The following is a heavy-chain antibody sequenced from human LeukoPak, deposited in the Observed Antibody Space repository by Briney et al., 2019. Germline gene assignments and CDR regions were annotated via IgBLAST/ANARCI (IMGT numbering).Heavy chain of an antibody. CDR2: IYYSGST. Sequence: SETLSLTCTVSGGSISSYYWSWIRQPPGKGLEWIGYIYYSGSTNYNPSLKSRVTISVDTSKNQFSLKLSSVTAADTAVYYCARDLRYSGSYYWWFDPWGQGTLVTVSS. D-gene: IGHD1-26*01. CDR3: ARDLRYSGSYYWWFDP. V-gene: IGHV4-59*01. CDR1: GGSISSYY. J-gene: IGHJ5*02.